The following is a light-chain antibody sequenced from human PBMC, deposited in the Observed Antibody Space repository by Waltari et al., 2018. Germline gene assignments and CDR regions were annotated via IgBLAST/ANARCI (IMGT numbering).Light chain of an antibody. CDR3: CSYSGSHMV. J-gene: IGLJ3*02. CDR1: SSDVGSFNL. CDR2: DIN. Sequence: QSALTQPASVSGSQGQSITISCTGTSSDVGSFNLVSWYQQSPGKAPKVIIYDINQRPFGVSDRFSGSKSGNTATLTISGLQAEDEADYHCCSYSGSHMVFGGGTRLTV. V-gene: IGLV2-23*02.